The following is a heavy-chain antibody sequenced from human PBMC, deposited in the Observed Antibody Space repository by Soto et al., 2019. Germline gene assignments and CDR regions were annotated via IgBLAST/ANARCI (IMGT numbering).Heavy chain of an antibody. J-gene: IGHJ3*02. Sequence: EVQLLESGGGLVQPGGSLRLSCAASGFTFSSYAMSWVRQAPGKGLEWVSAISGSGGSTYYADSVKGRFTISRDNSKNTLYLQLTSLRAEDTAVYYCARIPHSSSWYWDAVDIWGDATMFTVSS. D-gene: IGHD6-13*01. CDR2: ISGSGGST. CDR1: GFTFSSYA. CDR3: ARIPHSSSWYWDAVDI. V-gene: IGHV3-23*01.